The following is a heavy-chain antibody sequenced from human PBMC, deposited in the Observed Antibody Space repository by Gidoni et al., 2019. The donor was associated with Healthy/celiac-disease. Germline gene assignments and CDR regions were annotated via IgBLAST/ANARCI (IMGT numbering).Heavy chain of an antibody. Sequence: QLQLQESGPGLVKPSETLSLTCTVSGRSISSSSYYWGWLRQPPGKGLEWIGSIYYSGSTYYNPSLKSRVTISVDTSKNQFSLKLSSVTAADTAVYYCARRHIAAAGRIDYWGQGTLVTVSS. J-gene: IGHJ4*02. CDR1: GRSISSSSYY. CDR2: IYYSGST. D-gene: IGHD6-13*01. V-gene: IGHV4-39*01. CDR3: ARRHIAAAGRIDY.